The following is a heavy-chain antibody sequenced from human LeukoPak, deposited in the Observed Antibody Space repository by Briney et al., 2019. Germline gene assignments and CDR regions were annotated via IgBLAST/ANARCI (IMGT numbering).Heavy chain of an antibody. V-gene: IGHV3-53*01. D-gene: IGHD5-18*01. J-gene: IGHJ4*02. CDR1: GFTVSSIY. Sequence: PGGSLRLSCAASGFTVSSIYMGWVRQAPGKGLEWVSVIYAGGAKYSADSVKGRFTISRDNSKNTLYLQMNSLRAGDTAVYYCATVRGVDTTALDELSVCWGQGTLVTVSS. CDR2: IYAGGAK. CDR3: ATVRGVDTTALDELSVC.